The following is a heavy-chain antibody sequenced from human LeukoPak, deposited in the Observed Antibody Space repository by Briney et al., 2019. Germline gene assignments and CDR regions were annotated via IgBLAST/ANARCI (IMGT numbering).Heavy chain of an antibody. D-gene: IGHD3-10*01. CDR1: GGSISSYY. CDR2: IYTSGST. Sequence: PSETLSLTCTVSGGSISSYYWSWIRQPAGKGLEGIGRIYTSGSTNYNPSLKSRVTMSVDTSKNQFSLKLSSVTAADTAVYYCARAKGSGSYFEYYFDYWGQGTLVTVSS. J-gene: IGHJ4*02. CDR3: ARAKGSGSYFEYYFDY. V-gene: IGHV4-4*07.